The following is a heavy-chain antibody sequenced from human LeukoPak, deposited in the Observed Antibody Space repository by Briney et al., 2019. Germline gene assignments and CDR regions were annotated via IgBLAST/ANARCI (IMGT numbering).Heavy chain of an antibody. V-gene: IGHV3-30*18. Sequence: GRSLRLSCAASGFTFSNYAMHWVRQAPGKGLEWVTIISYDGSDKYYADSVKGRFTISRDNSKNTLYLQMNSLRADDTAVYYCAKVRVVFNWNYAYYFDYWGQGTLVTVSS. J-gene: IGHJ4*02. CDR3: AKVRVVFNWNYAYYFDY. CDR2: ISYDGSDK. D-gene: IGHD1-7*01. CDR1: GFTFSNYA.